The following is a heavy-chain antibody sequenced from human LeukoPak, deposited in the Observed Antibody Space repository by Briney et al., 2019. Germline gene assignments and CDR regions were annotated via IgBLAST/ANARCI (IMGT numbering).Heavy chain of an antibody. Sequence: GGSLRLSCAASGFTFSSYSMNWVRQAPGKGLEWVSSISSSSSYIYYADSVKGRFTISRDNAKNSLYLQMNSLRAEDTAVYYCAREGVTDYYDSSGYSDYWGQRTLVTVSS. V-gene: IGHV3-21*01. D-gene: IGHD3-22*01. CDR3: AREGVTDYYDSSGYSDY. CDR2: ISSSSSYI. CDR1: GFTFSSYS. J-gene: IGHJ4*02.